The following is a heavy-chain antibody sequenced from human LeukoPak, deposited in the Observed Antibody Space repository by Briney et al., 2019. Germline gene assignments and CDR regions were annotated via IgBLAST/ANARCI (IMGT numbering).Heavy chain of an antibody. Sequence: SETLSLTCTVSGGSISSSSYYWGWIRQPPGKGLEWIGSIYYRGSTYYNRPLKSRVTISVDTSKNQFSLKLSSVTAADTAVYYCARRGDERTFDYWGQGTLATVSS. D-gene: IGHD3-10*01. CDR2: IYYRGST. CDR3: ARRGDERTFDY. J-gene: IGHJ4*01. CDR1: GGSISSSSYY. V-gene: IGHV4-39*01.